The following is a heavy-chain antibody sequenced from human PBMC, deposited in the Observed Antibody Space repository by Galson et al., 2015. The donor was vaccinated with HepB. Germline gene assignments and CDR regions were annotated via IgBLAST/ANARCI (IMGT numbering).Heavy chain of an antibody. CDR2: MAYDGSNK. J-gene: IGHJ3*01. Sequence: SLRLSCAASGFTFSNYGMHWVRLAPGKGLEWVAVMAYDGSNKYYADSVKGRFTISRDNSRNTLDLQMNSLRPEDTAVYYCAKDVYTFTARGAFDVWGQGTMVTVSS. CDR3: AKDVYTFTARGAFDV. V-gene: IGHV3-30*18. D-gene: IGHD2-21*02. CDR1: GFTFSNYG.